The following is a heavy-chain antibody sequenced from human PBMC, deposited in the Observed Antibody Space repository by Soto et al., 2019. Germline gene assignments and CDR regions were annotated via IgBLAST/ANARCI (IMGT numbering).Heavy chain of an antibody. D-gene: IGHD1-7*01. Sequence: SLRLSCAASGFTFSSYSMNWVRQAPGKGLEWVSGISSNSGSIGYADSVKGRFTISRDNAKNSLYLQMNSLRAEDTALYYCAKEVIWNYGSDAFDIWGQGTMVTVSS. V-gene: IGHV3-9*01. CDR3: AKEVIWNYGSDAFDI. CDR1: GFTFSSYS. J-gene: IGHJ3*02. CDR2: ISSNSGSI.